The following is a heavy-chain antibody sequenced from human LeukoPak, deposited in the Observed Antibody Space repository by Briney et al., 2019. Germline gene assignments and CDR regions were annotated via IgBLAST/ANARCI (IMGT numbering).Heavy chain of an antibody. D-gene: IGHD3-10*01. CDR3: AKDGVNYGFFDY. V-gene: IGHV3-23*01. J-gene: IGHJ4*02. Sequence: GGALRLSCAASGFTFSSYAMSWVRQAPGKGLEWVSAISDSAYYADSVKGRFTISRDNSKNTLYLQMNSLRAEDTAVYYCAKDGVNYGFFDYWGQGTLVTVSS. CDR2: ISDSA. CDR1: GFTFSSYA.